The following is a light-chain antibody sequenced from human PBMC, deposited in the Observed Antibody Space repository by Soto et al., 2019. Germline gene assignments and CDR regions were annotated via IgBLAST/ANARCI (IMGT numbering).Light chain of an antibody. Sequence: QSVLTQPASVSGSPGRSVTISCTGSSSDVGDFNYVSWYQRHPGRAPKLIIYDVTNRPLWVSYRFSASKSGRTASLTISGLQAEDEADYYCSSYSSSTTHVLFGGGTKLTVL. CDR1: SSDVGDFNY. V-gene: IGLV2-14*03. J-gene: IGLJ2*01. CDR3: SSYSSSTTHVL. CDR2: DVT.